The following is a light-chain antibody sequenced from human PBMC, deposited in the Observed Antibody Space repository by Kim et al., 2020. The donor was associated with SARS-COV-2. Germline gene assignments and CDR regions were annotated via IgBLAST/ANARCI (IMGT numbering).Light chain of an antibody. V-gene: IGKV1-16*02. J-gene: IGKJ1*01. CDR3: QQYKRSRGT. CDR1: QGINNY. CDR2: GAS. Sequence: ASVGDRVTITCRASQGINNYLAWFQQKPGKAPKSLIYGASTLHRGVPSKFSGSGFGTDFTLTISDLQPEDFASYYCQQYKRSRGTFGQGTKVDIK.